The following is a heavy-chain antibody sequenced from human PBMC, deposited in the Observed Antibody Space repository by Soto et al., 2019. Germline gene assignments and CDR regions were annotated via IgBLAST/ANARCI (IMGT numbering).Heavy chain of an antibody. V-gene: IGHV1-69*13. J-gene: IGHJ4*02. D-gene: IGHD2-8*01. CDR3: ARERIRGYCTNGVCYGIFDY. Sequence: SVKVSCKASGGTFSSYAISCVRQAPGQGLEWMGGIIPIFGTANYAQKFQGRVTITADESTSTAYMELSSLRSEDTAVYYCARERIRGYCTNGVCYGIFDYWGQGTLVTVSS. CDR1: GGTFSSYA. CDR2: IIPIFGTA.